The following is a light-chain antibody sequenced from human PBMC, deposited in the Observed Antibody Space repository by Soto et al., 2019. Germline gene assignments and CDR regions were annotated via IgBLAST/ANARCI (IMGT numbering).Light chain of an antibody. J-gene: IGKJ5*01. V-gene: IGKV1-16*02. CDR2: AGS. CDR3: QQYNSYPIT. Sequence: DIQMTQSPSSLSASVGDRVTITCRASQDISNHLAWFQQKPGKAPKSLISAGSTLQSGVPSKFIGSGSGTDFTLTISSRQPEDFATYYCQQYNSYPITFGQGTRLEIK. CDR1: QDISNH.